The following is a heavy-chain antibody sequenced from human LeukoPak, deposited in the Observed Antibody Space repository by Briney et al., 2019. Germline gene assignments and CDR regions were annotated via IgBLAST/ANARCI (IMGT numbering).Heavy chain of an antibody. V-gene: IGHV1-18*01. D-gene: IGHD3-22*01. CDR1: GYTFTSYG. J-gene: IGHJ4*02. CDR2: ISAYNGST. CDR3: ARDKTARDSSGYYYVPDY. Sequence: GASVKVSCKASGYTFTSYGISWVRQAPGQGLEWMGWISAYNGSTNYAQKLQGRVTMTTDTSTSTAYMELRSLRSDDTAVYYCARDKTARDSSGYYYVPDYWGQGTLVTVSS.